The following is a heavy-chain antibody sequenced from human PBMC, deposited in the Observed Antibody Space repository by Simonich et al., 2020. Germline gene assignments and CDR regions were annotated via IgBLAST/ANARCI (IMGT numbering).Heavy chain of an antibody. Sequence: QVQLVQSGAEVKKPGASVKVSCKAAGYTFTGYYMHWVRQAPGQGLEWIGCINPNSSGTNYAHKLHGRVTMTRDTSNSSAYMELSRLRSDDTAVYYCARNGLVGILKAFDIWGQGTMVTVSS. CDR1: GYTFTGYY. D-gene: IGHD2-21*01. J-gene: IGHJ3*02. CDR3: ARNGLVGILKAFDI. V-gene: IGHV1-2*07. CDR2: INPNSSGT.